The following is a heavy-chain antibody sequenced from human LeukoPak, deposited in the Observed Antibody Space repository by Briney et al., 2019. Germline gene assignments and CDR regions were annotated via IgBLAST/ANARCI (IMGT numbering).Heavy chain of an antibody. J-gene: IGHJ4*02. CDR2: IYFSGST. Sequence: PSETLSLTCTVSGDSLSNSYWSWIRQPPGKGLEWIGYIYFSGSTSYNPSLKSRVTISVDTSKNQFSLKLNSVTAADTALYYCARQGVEMAAIVHFDYWGQGTLVTVSS. D-gene: IGHD5-24*01. CDR3: ARQGVEMAAIVHFDY. CDR1: GDSLSNSY. V-gene: IGHV4-59*01.